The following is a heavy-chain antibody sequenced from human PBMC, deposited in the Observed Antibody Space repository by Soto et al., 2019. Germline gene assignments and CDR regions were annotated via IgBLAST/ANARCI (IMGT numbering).Heavy chain of an antibody. J-gene: IGHJ4*02. CDR2: IYSDGST. CDR3: ARASSRWGSEAAY. D-gene: IGHD7-27*01. CDR1: GFTVSGNY. Sequence: EVQLVESGGGLIHPGGSLGLSWAASGFTVSGNYMGWVPQAPGKGLEWVSGIYSDGSTIYADSVKGRFTIFRDNSKNTLYLQMNSLRAEDTAVYHCARASSRWGSEAAYWGQGTLVTVSS. V-gene: IGHV3-53*01.